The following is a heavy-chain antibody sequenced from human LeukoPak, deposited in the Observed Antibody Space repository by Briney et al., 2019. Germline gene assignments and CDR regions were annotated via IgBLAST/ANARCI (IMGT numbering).Heavy chain of an antibody. CDR2: IYIDGTT. J-gene: IGHJ4*02. CDR1: GFIVSHNY. D-gene: IGHD2-2*01. Sequence: PGGSLRLSCAASGFIVSHNYMTWVRQAPGKGLEWISVIYIDGTTYYADSVKGRFTISRDQANNTLYLQMNTLRDEDTAVYYCANHLACGSTSCPPFDYWGQGTLVTVSS. V-gene: IGHV3-53*01. CDR3: ANHLACGSTSCPPFDY.